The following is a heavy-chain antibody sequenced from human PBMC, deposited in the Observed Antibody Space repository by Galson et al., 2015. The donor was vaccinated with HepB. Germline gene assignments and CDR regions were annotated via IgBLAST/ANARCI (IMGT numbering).Heavy chain of an antibody. Sequence: CAISGDSVSSNGAAWNWIRQSPSRGLEWLGRTYYRSKWYNDYAVSVKSRITINPDTSKNQFSLQLNSVTPEDTAVYYCARGGYDLESFDYWGQGTLVTVSS. J-gene: IGHJ4*02. CDR3: ARGGYDLESFDY. CDR2: TYYRSKWYN. CDR1: GDSVSSNGAA. V-gene: IGHV6-1*01. D-gene: IGHD5-12*01.